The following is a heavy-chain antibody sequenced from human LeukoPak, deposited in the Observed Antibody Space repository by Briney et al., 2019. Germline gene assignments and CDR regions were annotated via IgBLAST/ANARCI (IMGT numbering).Heavy chain of an antibody. D-gene: IGHD6-25*01. CDR1: GFTFSTYG. V-gene: IGHV3-30*18. CDR3: AKVRTGGSFPNYYYYGMDV. Sequence: RGSLRLSCAASGFTFSTYGMHRVRQAPGKGRKWVAAISYDGSNKYYIDSVKGRFTISRDNSKNTLFLHMNSLRAEDTAVYYCAKVRTGGSFPNYYYYGMDVWGQGTTVTVSS. CDR2: ISYDGSNK. J-gene: IGHJ6*02.